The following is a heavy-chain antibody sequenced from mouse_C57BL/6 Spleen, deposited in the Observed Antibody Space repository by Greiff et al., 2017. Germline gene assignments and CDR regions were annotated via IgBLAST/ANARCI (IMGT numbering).Heavy chain of an antibody. CDR3: AKVDYGSSAWFAY. V-gene: IGHV5-17*01. CDR2: ISSGSSTI. Sequence: EVQLQESGGGLVKPGGSLKLSCAASGFTFSDYGMHWVRQAPEKGLEWVAYISSGSSTIYYADTVKGRFTISRDNAKNTLFLQMTSLRSEDTAMYYCAKVDYGSSAWFAYWGQGTLVTVSA. D-gene: IGHD1-1*01. J-gene: IGHJ3*01. CDR1: GFTFSDYG.